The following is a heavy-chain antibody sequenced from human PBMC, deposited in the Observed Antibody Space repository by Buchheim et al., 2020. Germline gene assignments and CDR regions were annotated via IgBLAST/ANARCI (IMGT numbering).Heavy chain of an antibody. CDR1: GGSFRGSY. D-gene: IGHD3-3*01. CDR3: ARGSLFYLGEVNY. Sequence: QVQLQQWGAGLLKPSETLSLTCAVYGGSFRGSYWTWIRQPPGKGLEWIGEINHGGSTNYNPSLMSRVAISLDTSKNQFSLQLSSVTAAGKGVYYCARGSLFYLGEVNYWGQGTL. CDR2: INHGGST. V-gene: IGHV4-34*01. J-gene: IGHJ4*02.